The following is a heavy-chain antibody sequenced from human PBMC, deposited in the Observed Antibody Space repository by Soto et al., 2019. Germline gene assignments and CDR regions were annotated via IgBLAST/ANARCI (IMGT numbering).Heavy chain of an antibody. D-gene: IGHD2-15*01. CDR2: ISYDTSYK. J-gene: IGHJ4*02. V-gene: IGHV3-30*18. CDR1: GFTFSTYD. CDR3: AKVSIAKSSAVTFDS. Sequence: QVQLVESGGGVVQPGGSLRLSRAVSGFTFSTYDMHWVRQAPGKGLEWVAVISYDTSYKNHVDSVKGRFTISRDNSKNTLYLQMTSLRAEDTAVYYCAKVSIAKSSAVTFDSWGQGTLVTVSS.